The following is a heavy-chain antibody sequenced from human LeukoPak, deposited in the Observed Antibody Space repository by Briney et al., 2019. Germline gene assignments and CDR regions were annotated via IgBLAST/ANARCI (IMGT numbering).Heavy chain of an antibody. CDR2: ISSSGSTI. CDR1: GFTFSDYY. V-gene: IGHV3-11*04. D-gene: IGHD6-19*01. J-gene: IGHJ4*02. CDR3: ARAHSSGWYREIDY. Sequence: PGGSLRLSCAASGFTFSDYYMSWIRQAPGKGLGWVSYISSSGSTIYYADSVKGRLTISRDNAKNSLYLQMNSLRAEDTAVYYCARAHSSGWYREIDYWGQGTLVTVSS.